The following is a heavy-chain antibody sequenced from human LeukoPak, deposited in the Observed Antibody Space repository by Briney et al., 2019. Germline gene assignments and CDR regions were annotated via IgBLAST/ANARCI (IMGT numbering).Heavy chain of an antibody. Sequence: GRSLRLSCAASGFTFSSYAMHWVRQAPGKGLEWVAVISYDGSNKYYADSVKGRFTISRDNSKNTLYLQMNSLRAEDTAVYYCAKTGAYSSGWYGRIVVAQRDYYFDYWGQGTLVTVSS. CDR3: AKTGAYSSGWYGRIVVAQRDYYFDY. J-gene: IGHJ4*02. CDR1: GFTFSSYA. CDR2: ISYDGSNK. V-gene: IGHV3-30*04. D-gene: IGHD6-19*01.